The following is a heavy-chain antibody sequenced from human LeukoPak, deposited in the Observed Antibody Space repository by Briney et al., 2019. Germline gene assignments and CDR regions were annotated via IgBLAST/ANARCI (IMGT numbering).Heavy chain of an antibody. D-gene: IGHD4-17*01. Sequence: TGGSLRLSCAASGFTFSSYAMSWVRQAPGKGLEWVSAISGSGGSTYYADSVKGRFTISRDNSKNTLHLQMNSLRAEDTAVYYCARSSDGDYYYFDYWGQGTLVTVSS. CDR3: ARSSDGDYYYFDY. J-gene: IGHJ4*02. CDR1: GFTFSSYA. CDR2: ISGSGGST. V-gene: IGHV3-23*01.